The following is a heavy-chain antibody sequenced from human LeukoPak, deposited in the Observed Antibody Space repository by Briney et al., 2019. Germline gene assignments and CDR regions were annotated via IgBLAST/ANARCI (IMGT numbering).Heavy chain of an antibody. Sequence: SETLSLTCTVSGGSISSYYWSWIRQPPGKGLEWIGYIYYSGSTNYNPSLKSRVTISVDTSKNQFSLKLSSVTAADTAVYYCARVPSTMANPTIDWYFDLWGRGTLVTVSS. V-gene: IGHV4-59*01. CDR1: GGSISSYY. D-gene: IGHD5-24*01. J-gene: IGHJ2*01. CDR3: ARVPSTMANPTIDWYFDL. CDR2: IYYSGST.